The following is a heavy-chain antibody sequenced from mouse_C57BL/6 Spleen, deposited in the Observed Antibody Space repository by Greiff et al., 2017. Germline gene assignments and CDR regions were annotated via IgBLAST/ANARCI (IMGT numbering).Heavy chain of an antibody. J-gene: IGHJ2*01. CDR2: INYEGGST. CDR1: GFTFSDYY. V-gene: IGHV5-16*01. Sequence: EVQLVESEGGLVQPGSSMKLSCTASGFTFSDYYMAWVRQVPEKGLEWVANINYEGGSTYYLDSLKSRFIISRDNAKNILYLQMSRLKSDDTATYYCARGGVTTVVDYWGQGTTLTVSS. D-gene: IGHD1-1*01. CDR3: ARGGVTTVVDY.